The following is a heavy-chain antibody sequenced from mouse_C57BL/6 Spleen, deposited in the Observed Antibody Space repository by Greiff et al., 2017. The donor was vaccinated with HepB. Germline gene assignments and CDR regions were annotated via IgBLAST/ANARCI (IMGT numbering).Heavy chain of an antibody. CDR1: GYTFTSYW. V-gene: IGHV1-53*01. J-gene: IGHJ3*01. CDR3: AKGGYYDYDVRFAY. D-gene: IGHD2-4*01. CDR2: LNPSTGGT. Sequence: VQLQQPGTELVKPGASVKLSCKASGYTFTSYWMHWVKQRPGQGLEWIGNLNPSTGGTNYNEKFKSKATLTVDKSSSTAYMQLSSLTSEDSAVYYCAKGGYYDYDVRFAYWGQGTLVTVSA.